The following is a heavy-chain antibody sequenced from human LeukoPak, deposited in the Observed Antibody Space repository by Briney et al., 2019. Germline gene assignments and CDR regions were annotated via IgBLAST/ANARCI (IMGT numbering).Heavy chain of an antibody. D-gene: IGHD5-24*01. Sequence: SVKVSCKASGGTFSSYAISWVRQAPGQGLESMGGIIPIFGTANYAQKFQGRVTITTDESMSTAYMELSSLRSDDTAVYYCAREDGYNFSPYGAFDIWGQGTMVTVSS. CDR3: AREDGYNFSPYGAFDI. CDR2: IIPIFGTA. V-gene: IGHV1-69*05. CDR1: GGTFSSYA. J-gene: IGHJ3*02.